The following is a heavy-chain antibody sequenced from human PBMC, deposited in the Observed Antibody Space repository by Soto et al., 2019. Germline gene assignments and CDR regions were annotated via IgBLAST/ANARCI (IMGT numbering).Heavy chain of an antibody. D-gene: IGHD3-10*02. V-gene: IGHV4-31*03. J-gene: IGHJ3*02. Sequence: PSETLSLTCTVSGGSISSGGYYWSWIRQHPGKGLEWIGYIYYSGSTYYNPSLKSRVTISVDTSKNQFSLKLSFVTAADTAVYYCARRRVRGQHPRGAFDICGQGTMVTVSS. CDR2: IYYSGST. CDR3: ARRRVRGQHPRGAFDI. CDR1: GGSISSGGYY.